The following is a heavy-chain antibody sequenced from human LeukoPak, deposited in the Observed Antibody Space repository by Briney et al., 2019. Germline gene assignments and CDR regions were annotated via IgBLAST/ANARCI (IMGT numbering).Heavy chain of an antibody. D-gene: IGHD3-22*01. Sequence: GASVTVSCTASGYTFTSYYMHWVRQAPGQGLEWMGIINPSGGSTSYAQKFQGRVTMTRDTSISTAYMELSRLRSDDAAVYYCARTYCFDSTGSRDAFDFWGQGTMVIVST. J-gene: IGHJ3*01. V-gene: IGHV1-46*01. CDR3: ARTYCFDSTGSRDAFDF. CDR1: GYTFTSYY. CDR2: INPSGGST.